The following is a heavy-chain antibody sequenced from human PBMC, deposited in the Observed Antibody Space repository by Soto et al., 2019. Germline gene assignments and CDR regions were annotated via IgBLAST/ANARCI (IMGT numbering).Heavy chain of an antibody. J-gene: IGHJ3*02. CDR3: ARDFSGYSYGIDAFDI. CDR1: GFTFSSYW. D-gene: IGHD5-18*01. CDR2: IKQDGSEK. V-gene: IGHV3-7*01. Sequence: GGSLRLSCAASGFTFSSYWMSWVRQAPGKGLEWVANIKQDGSEKYYVDSAKGRFTISRDNAKNSLYLQMNSLRAEDTAVYYCARDFSGYSYGIDAFDIWGQGTMVTVSS.